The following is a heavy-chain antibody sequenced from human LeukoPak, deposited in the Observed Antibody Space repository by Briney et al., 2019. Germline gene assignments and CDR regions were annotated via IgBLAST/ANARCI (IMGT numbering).Heavy chain of an antibody. CDR2: IYTSGST. D-gene: IGHD3-3*01. CDR3: ARDLRGGVLRFFYGMDV. J-gene: IGHJ6*02. V-gene: IGHV4-61*02. CDR1: GGSISSGSYY. Sequence: PSQTLSLTCTVSGGSISSGSYYWSWIRQPAGKGLEWIGRIYTSGSTNYNPSLKSRVTISVDTSKNQFSLKLSSVTAADTAVYYCARDLRGGVLRFFYGMDVWGQGTTVTVSS.